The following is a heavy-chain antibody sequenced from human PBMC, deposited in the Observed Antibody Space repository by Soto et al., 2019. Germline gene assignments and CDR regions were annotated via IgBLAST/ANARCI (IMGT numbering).Heavy chain of an antibody. CDR3: GKYIQPGGLDF. CDR2: IVWDGGRT. Sequence: EVQLMESGGGLVQPGRSLRLSCGASGIILKDHAMHWVRQPPGKGLEWVAAIVWDGGRTGYAESVKGRFTISRDNAKNSMYLQMNSLRAEDTALYYCGKYIQPGGLDFWGQGTTVTVSS. V-gene: IGHV3-9*01. D-gene: IGHD2-2*01. J-gene: IGHJ6*02. CDR1: GIILKDHA.